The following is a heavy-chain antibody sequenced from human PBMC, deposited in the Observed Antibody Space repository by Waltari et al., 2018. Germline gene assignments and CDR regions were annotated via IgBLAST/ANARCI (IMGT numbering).Heavy chain of an antibody. V-gene: IGHV3-23*01. J-gene: IGHJ4*02. CDR3: ATFKGDY. CDR2: ISGSGTGT. D-gene: IGHD3-16*01. Sequence: EVQLLESGGGLVQPGGSLRLSCAASGFTFRTSRMSWVRQVPGKGLEWFSSISGSGTGTYYADSVKVRFTISRDNSKNTLSLQMNSLRAEDAALYYCATFKGDYWGQGTLVTVSS. CDR1: GFTFRTSR.